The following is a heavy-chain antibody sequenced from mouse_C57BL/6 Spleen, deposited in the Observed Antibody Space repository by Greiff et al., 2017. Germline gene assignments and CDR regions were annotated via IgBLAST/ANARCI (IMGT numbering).Heavy chain of an antibody. V-gene: IGHV3-6*01. CDR3: ARDRGTGRYAMDY. J-gene: IGHJ4*01. CDR2: ISYDGSN. D-gene: IGHD4-1*01. Sequence: EVKLMESGPGLVKPSQSLSLTCSVTGYSITSGYYWNWIRQFPGNKLEWMGYISYDGSNNYNPSLKNRISITRDTSKNQFFLKLNSVTTEDTATYYCARDRGTGRYAMDYWGQGTSVTVSS. CDR1: GYSITSGYY.